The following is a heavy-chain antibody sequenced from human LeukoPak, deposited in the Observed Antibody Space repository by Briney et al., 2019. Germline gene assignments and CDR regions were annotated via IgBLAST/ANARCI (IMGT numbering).Heavy chain of an antibody. CDR1: GGSISSYY. D-gene: IGHD4-17*01. CDR2: IYYSGGT. J-gene: IGHJ4*02. Sequence: SETLSLTCTVSGGSISSYYWSWIRQPPGKGLEWIGYIYYSGGTNYNPSLKSRVTISVDTSKNQFSLKLSSVTAVDTAVYYCAGGKMTTVTKWRYFDYWGQGTLVTVSS. V-gene: IGHV4-59*01. CDR3: AGGKMTTVTKWRYFDY.